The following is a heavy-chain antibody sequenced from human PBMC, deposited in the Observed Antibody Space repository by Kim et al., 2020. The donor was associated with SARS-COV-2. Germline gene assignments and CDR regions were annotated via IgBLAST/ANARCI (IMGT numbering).Heavy chain of an antibody. Sequence: SETLSLTCTVSGGSISSSSYYWGWIRQPPGKGLEWIGSIYYSGSTYYNPSLKSRVTISVDTSKNQFSLKLSSVTAADTAVYYCARHSANEVGATPPFDYWGQGTLVTVSS. CDR1: GGSISSSSYY. J-gene: IGHJ4*02. CDR3: ARHSANEVGATPPFDY. CDR2: IYYSGST. D-gene: IGHD1-26*01. V-gene: IGHV4-39*01.